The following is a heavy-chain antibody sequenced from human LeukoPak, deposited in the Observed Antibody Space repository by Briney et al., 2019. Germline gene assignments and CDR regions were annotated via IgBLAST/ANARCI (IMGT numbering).Heavy chain of an antibody. CDR3: TKVRLSNLYYYYGMDV. J-gene: IGHJ6*02. D-gene: IGHD2-21*02. Sequence: GGSLRLSCAASGFTFTNYAMNWVRQAPGKGLEWLSAISSSGGTTCYADSVKGRFTISRDNSRNTLYLQMNSLRVADTAVYFCTKVRLSNLYYYYGMDVWGQGTTVTVSS. CDR1: GFTFTNYA. V-gene: IGHV3-23*01. CDR2: ISSSGGTT.